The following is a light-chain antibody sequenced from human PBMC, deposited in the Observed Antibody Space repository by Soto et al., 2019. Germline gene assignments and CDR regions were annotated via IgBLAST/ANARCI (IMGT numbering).Light chain of an antibody. Sequence: EIVLTQSPATLSLSPGERATVSCRASQSVSNNLGWYQQKPGQAPRLLIYDASNRATGIPARFSGSGSGTDFTLTISSLDPEDFAFYYCQHGGTFGQGTRLEIK. V-gene: IGKV3-11*01. CDR2: DAS. J-gene: IGKJ5*01. CDR1: QSVSNN. CDR3: QHGGT.